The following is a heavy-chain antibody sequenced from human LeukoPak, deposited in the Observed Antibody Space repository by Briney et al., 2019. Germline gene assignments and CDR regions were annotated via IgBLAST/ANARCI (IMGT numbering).Heavy chain of an antibody. CDR3: ARDSGIAASRGSFDP. Sequence: VASVKVSCKASGYTFTSYGISWVRQAPGQGLEWMGWISAYNGNTNYAQKLQGRVTMTTDTSTSTAYMELRSLRSDDTAVYYCARDSGIAASRGSFDPWGQGTLVTVSS. CDR1: GYTFTSYG. J-gene: IGHJ5*02. V-gene: IGHV1-18*01. CDR2: ISAYNGNT. D-gene: IGHD6-13*01.